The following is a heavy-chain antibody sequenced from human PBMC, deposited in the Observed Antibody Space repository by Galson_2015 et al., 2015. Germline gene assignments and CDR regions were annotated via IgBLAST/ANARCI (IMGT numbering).Heavy chain of an antibody. CDR3: ARDFYGAYYYGSGNKLGY. D-gene: IGHD3-10*01. CDR1: GYTFTSYA. Sequence: SVKVSCKASGYTFTSYAMHWVRQAPGQRLEWMGWINAGNGNTKYSQKFQGRVTITRDTSASTAYMELSSLRSEDTAVYYCARDFYGAYYYGSGNKLGYWGQGTLVTVSS. J-gene: IGHJ4*02. V-gene: IGHV1-3*01. CDR2: INAGNGNT.